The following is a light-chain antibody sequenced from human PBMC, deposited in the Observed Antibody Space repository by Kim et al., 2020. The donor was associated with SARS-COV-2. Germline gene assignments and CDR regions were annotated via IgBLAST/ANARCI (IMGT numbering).Light chain of an antibody. CDR1: RGTVASNY. CDR2: EDV. CDR3: QSYDTNTHWV. V-gene: IGLV6-57*02. Sequence: TVTSSCTGSRGTVASNYVQWYQQRPGSAPTTVIYEDVQRPSGVPDRFSGSIDSSSKSASLTISGLKTEDEADYFCQSYDTNTHWVFGGGTQLTVL. J-gene: IGLJ3*02.